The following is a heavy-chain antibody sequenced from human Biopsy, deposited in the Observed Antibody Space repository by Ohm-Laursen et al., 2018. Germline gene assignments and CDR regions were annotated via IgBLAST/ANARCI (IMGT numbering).Heavy chain of an antibody. Sequence: SLRLSCAASVFTFSVYAMHWVRQAPGKGLEWVAHFSYDGINKHYADSVKGRFTISRDNSKNTLSLQMNSLRVEDTAMYYCLREAATGYYRTADFWGQGTLVTVSS. J-gene: IGHJ4*02. D-gene: IGHD3-9*01. CDR3: LREAATGYYRTADF. CDR1: VFTFSVYA. V-gene: IGHV3-30*03. CDR2: FSYDGINK.